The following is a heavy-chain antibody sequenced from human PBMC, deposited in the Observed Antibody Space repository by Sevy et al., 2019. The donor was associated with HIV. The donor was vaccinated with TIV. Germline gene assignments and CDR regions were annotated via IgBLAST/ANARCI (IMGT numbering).Heavy chain of an antibody. D-gene: IGHD6-19*01. CDR3: TTGGGSITVAGTPFDY. V-gene: IGHV3-15*01. J-gene: IGHJ4*02. Sequence: GGSLRLSCATSGFNFNNTWMSWVRQAPGKGLEWVGRVKSEVDGGTRDYAAPVRGRFTMSRDDSRSTLYLQMDTLTSEDTAVYYCTTGGGSITVAGTPFDYWGQGTQVPVSS. CDR1: GFNFNNTW. CDR2: VKSEVDGGTR.